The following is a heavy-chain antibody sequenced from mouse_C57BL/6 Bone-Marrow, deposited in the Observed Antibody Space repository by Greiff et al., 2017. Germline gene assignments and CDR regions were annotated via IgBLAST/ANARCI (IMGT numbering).Heavy chain of an antibody. CDR1: GFNIKDDY. Sequence: EVQLQQSGAELVRPGASVTLSCTASGFNIKDDYMHWVKQRPEQGLEWIGWIDPENGDNESASKFQGKATITADTSSNTAYLQLSSLTSEDTAVYYCTTKGVTDLYYFDYWGQGTTRTVSS. D-gene: IGHD2-2*01. CDR3: TTKGVTDLYYFDY. J-gene: IGHJ2*01. CDR2: IDPENGDN. V-gene: IGHV14-4*01.